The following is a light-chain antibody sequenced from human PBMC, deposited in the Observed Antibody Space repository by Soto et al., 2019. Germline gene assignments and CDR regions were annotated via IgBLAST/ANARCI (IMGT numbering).Light chain of an antibody. V-gene: IGKV3-20*01. CDR3: QQYGSSPYT. J-gene: IGKJ2*01. CDR2: GAS. CDR1: QSVSISY. Sequence: EIVLTQSPGTLSLSPRERATLSCRASQSVSISYLAWYQQKPGQAPRLLIYGASSRATGIPDRFSGSGSGTDFTLTISRLEPEDFAVYYCQQYGSSPYTFGQGTKLEIK.